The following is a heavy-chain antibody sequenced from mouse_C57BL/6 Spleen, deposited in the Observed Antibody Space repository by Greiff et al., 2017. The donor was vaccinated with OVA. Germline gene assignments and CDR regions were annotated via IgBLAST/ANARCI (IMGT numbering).Heavy chain of an antibody. V-gene: IGHV5-17*01. J-gene: IGHJ2*01. Sequence: DVKLVESGGGLVKPGGSLKLSCAASGFTFSDYGMHWVRQAPEKGLEWVAYISSGSSTIYYADTVKGRFTISRDNAKNTLFLQMTSLRSEDTAMYYCAREGNLYFDYWGQGTTLTVSS. CDR1: GFTFSDYG. D-gene: IGHD2-1*01. CDR2: ISSGSSTI. CDR3: AREGNLYFDY.